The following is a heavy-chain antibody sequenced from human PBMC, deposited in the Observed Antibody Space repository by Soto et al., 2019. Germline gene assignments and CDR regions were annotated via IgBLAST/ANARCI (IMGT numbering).Heavy chain of an antibody. V-gene: IGHV1-18*01. CDR2: ISVYNGNT. CDR3: ARERFWSGYPRIADAFDI. CDR1: GYTFTSYG. D-gene: IGHD3-3*01. Sequence: GASVKVSCKASGYTFTSYGISWVRQAPGQGLEWMGWISVYNGNTNYAQKLQGRVTMTTDTSTSTAYMELRSLRSDDTAVYYCARERFWSGYPRIADAFDIWGQGTMVTVSS. J-gene: IGHJ3*02.